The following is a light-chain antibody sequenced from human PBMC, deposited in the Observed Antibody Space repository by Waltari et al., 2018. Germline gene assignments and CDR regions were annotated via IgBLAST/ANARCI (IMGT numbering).Light chain of an antibody. CDR2: DAS. CDR3: HQRSKWPLT. Sequence: EIVLTQSPATLSLSPGERATLSCRASQNIDSYLAWYQLKPGQVPRLLIYDASNRATGILARFSGSGSGADFTLIISSLEPEDFAVYYCHQRSKWPLTFGGGTKVEIK. CDR1: QNIDSY. V-gene: IGKV3-11*01. J-gene: IGKJ4*01.